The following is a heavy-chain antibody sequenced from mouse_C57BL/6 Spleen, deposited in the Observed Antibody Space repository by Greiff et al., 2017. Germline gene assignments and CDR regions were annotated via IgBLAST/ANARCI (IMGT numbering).Heavy chain of an antibody. CDR3: AIGSNYFDY. J-gene: IGHJ2*01. V-gene: IGHV1-69*01. CDR1: GYTFTSYW. Sequence: QVQLQQPGAELVMPGASVKLSCKASGYTFTSYWMHWVKQRPGQGLEWIGEIDPSDSYTNYNQKFKGKSTLTVDKSSCTAYMQLSSLTSEDSAVYYCAIGSNYFDYWGQGTTLTVSS. D-gene: IGHD3-3*01. CDR2: IDPSDSYT.